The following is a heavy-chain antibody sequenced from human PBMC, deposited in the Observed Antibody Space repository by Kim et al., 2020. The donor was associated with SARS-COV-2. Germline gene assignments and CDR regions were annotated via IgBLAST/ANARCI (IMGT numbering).Heavy chain of an antibody. V-gene: IGHV1-3*01. Sequence: YSQKFQGRVTITRDTSASTAYMELSSLRSEDTAVYYCARDQGVYTMYFQHWDQGTLVTVSS. J-gene: IGHJ1*01. CDR3: ARDQGVYTMYFQH. D-gene: IGHD6-13*01.